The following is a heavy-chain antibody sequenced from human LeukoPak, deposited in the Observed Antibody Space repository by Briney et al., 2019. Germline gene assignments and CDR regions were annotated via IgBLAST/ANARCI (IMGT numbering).Heavy chain of an antibody. CDR1: GYTFTSYY. CDR2: INPSGGST. J-gene: IGHJ4*02. Sequence: ASVKVSCKASGYTFTSYYMHWVRQAPGQGLEWMGIINPSGGSTSYAQKFQGRVTMTRDTSTSTVYMELSSLRSEDTAVYYCARGGNDFWSGLGLDFWGQGTLVTVSS. V-gene: IGHV1-46*03. CDR3: ARGGNDFWSGLGLDF. D-gene: IGHD3-3*01.